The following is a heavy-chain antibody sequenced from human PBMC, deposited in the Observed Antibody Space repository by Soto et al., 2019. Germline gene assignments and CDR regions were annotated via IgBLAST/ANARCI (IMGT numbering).Heavy chain of an antibody. CDR2: ISDSGSSI. CDR1: GFTFNDYY. CDR3: ARDTAFIASGLFNP. Sequence: GGTLRLSCAASGFTFNDYYMTWVRQAPGKGLEWISHISDSGSSIYYADSVKGRFTISRDNARNSLYLHMNSLRAEDTAVDYCARDTAFIASGLFNPWGQGTLVTVSS. V-gene: IGHV3-11*01. D-gene: IGHD3-22*01. J-gene: IGHJ5*02.